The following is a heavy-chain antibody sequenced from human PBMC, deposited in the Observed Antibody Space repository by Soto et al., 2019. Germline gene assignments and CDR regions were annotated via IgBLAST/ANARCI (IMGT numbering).Heavy chain of an antibody. Sequence: QVQLQESGPGLVKPSQTLSLTCTVSGGSISSGDYYWSWIRQPPGKGLEWIGYIYYSGSTYYNPSLKSRVTISVDTSKNQFALKLSSVTAADTAVDYCARDRSDGYNTDYWGQGTLVTVSS. CDR1: GGSISSGDYY. CDR3: ARDRSDGYNTDY. CDR2: IYYSGST. D-gene: IGHD5-12*01. V-gene: IGHV4-30-4*01. J-gene: IGHJ4*02.